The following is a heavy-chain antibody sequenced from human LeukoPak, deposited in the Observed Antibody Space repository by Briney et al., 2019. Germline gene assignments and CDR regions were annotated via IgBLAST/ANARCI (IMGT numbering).Heavy chain of an antibody. J-gene: IGHJ4*02. Sequence: ASVKVSCKASGYTFTSYYMHWVRHAPGQGLEWMEIINPSGGSTSYAQKFQGRVTMTRDTSTSTVYMELSSLRSEDTAVYYCARYYYDSSGYYRFDYWGQGTLVTVSS. CDR1: GYTFTSYY. V-gene: IGHV1-46*01. CDR3: ARYYYDSSGYYRFDY. CDR2: INPSGGST. D-gene: IGHD3-22*01.